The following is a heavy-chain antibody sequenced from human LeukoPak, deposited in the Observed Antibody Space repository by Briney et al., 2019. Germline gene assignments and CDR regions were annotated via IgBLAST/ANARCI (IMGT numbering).Heavy chain of an antibody. V-gene: IGHV3-48*02. D-gene: IGHD2-15*01. Sequence: PGGSLRLSCGASGLTVSSYSMNWVRQAPGKGLEWVSYISSSSSTIYYADSVKGRFTISRDNAKNSLDLQMNSLRDEDTAVYYCARARASGRSGFDYWGQGTLVTVSS. J-gene: IGHJ4*02. CDR1: GLTVSSYS. CDR3: ARARASGRSGFDY. CDR2: ISSSSSTI.